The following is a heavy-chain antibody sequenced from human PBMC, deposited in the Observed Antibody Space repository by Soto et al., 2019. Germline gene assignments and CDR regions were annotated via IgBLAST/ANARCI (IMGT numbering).Heavy chain of an antibody. J-gene: IGHJ5*02. CDR3: ARVVTMVRGVIAVPPKKNWFDP. CDR2: NNHSGST. Sequence: TSETLSLTCAVYGGSFSGYYWSWIRQPPGKGLEWIGENNHSGSTNYNPSLKSRVTISVDTSKNQFSLKLSSVTAADTAVYYCARVVTMVRGVIAVPPKKNWFDPWGQGTLVTVSS. CDR1: GGSFSGYY. V-gene: IGHV4-34*01. D-gene: IGHD3-10*01.